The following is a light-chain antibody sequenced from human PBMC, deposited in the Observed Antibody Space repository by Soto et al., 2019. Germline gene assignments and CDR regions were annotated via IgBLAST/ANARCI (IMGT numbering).Light chain of an antibody. Sequence: QSVLTQPASVFGSPGQSITIPCTGTSSDIGGYNYVSWYQQHPGKAPKLMIFDVSYRPSGISDRFSGSKSGNTASLTISGLQPEDEADYYCSSYGASSTLFGGGTKLTVL. CDR2: DVS. J-gene: IGLJ2*01. CDR1: SSDIGGYNY. V-gene: IGLV2-14*03. CDR3: SSYGASSTL.